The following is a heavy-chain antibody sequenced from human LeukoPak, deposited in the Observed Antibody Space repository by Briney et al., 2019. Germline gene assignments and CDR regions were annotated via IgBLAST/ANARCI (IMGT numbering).Heavy chain of an antibody. CDR3: TTETYYDILTGYYRFDY. CDR2: IKSKTDGGTT. CDR1: GFTFGNAW. D-gene: IGHD3-9*01. Sequence: GGSLRLSCAASGFTFGNAWMSWVRQAPGKGLEWVGRIKSKTDGGTTDYAAPVKGRFTISRDDSKNTLYLQMNSLKTEDTAVYCCTTETYYDILTGYYRFDYWGQGTLVTVSS. J-gene: IGHJ4*02. V-gene: IGHV3-15*01.